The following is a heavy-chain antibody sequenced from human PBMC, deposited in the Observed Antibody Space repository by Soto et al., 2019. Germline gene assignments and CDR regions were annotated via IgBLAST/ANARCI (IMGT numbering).Heavy chain of an antibody. CDR2: IGSRGDST. Sequence: GGSLRLSCAASGFTFSSFAMSWVRQAPGKGLEWVSAIGSRGDSTYYADSAKGRFTISRDNSKNTLYLQMNSLRAEDTALYYCAKDLIYGYNSGRPFDSWGQGTLVTVSS. CDR3: AKDLIYGYNSGRPFDS. V-gene: IGHV3-23*01. J-gene: IGHJ4*02. CDR1: GFTFSSFA. D-gene: IGHD6-19*01.